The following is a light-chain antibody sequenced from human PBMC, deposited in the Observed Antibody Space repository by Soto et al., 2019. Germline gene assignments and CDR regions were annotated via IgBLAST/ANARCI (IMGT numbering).Light chain of an antibody. J-gene: IGLJ3*02. CDR2: LEGSGSY. Sequence: QSVLTQSSSASASLGSSVKLTCTLSSGHSSYIIAWHQQQPGKAPRYLMKLEGSGSYNKGSGVPDRFSGSSSGADRYLTISNLQFEDEADYYCETWDSNTHTVFGGGTTLTV. V-gene: IGLV4-60*02. CDR1: SGHSSYI. CDR3: ETWDSNTHTV.